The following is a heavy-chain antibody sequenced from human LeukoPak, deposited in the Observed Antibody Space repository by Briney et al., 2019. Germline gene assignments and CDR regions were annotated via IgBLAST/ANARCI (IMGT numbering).Heavy chain of an antibody. CDR1: GGSISSYS. V-gene: IGHV4-59*01. J-gene: IGHJ4*02. CDR3: ARRAYSYGHYYYFDF. Sequence: SSETLSLTCTVSGGSISSYSWSWIRQPPGKGLEWIRYIYYTGSSNYNPSLKSRVSISLDTSKNHFSLRLSSVTAADTAVYYCARRAYSYGHYYYFDFWGQGTLVTVSS. D-gene: IGHD5-18*01. CDR2: IYYTGSS.